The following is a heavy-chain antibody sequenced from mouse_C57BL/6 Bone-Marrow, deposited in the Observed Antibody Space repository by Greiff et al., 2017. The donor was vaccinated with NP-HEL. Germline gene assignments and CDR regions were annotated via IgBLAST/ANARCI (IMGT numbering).Heavy chain of an antibody. J-gene: IGHJ2*01. D-gene: IGHD1-1*01. CDR3: AREGLTTVVDY. Sequence: EVKVEESGPGLVKPSQSLSLTCSVTGYSITSGYYWNWIRQFPGNKLEWMGYISYDGSNNYNPSLKNRISITRDTSKNQFFLKLNSVTTEDTATYYCAREGLTTVVDYWGQGTTLTVSS. CDR2: ISYDGSN. V-gene: IGHV3-6*01. CDR1: GYSITSGYY.